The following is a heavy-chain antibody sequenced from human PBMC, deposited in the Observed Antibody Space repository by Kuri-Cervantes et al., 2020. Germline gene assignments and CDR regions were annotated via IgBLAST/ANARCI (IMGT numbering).Heavy chain of an antibody. CDR3: AKDSSTKDGDYDYFDY. Sequence: GESLKISCAASGFTFDDYGLSWVRQAPGKGLEWVSDISGSGAGTYYADSMKGRFTVSRDNSRNTLYLQMNSLRAEDTAVYYCAKDSSTKDGDYDYFDYWGQGTLVTVSS. CDR1: GFTFDDYG. J-gene: IGHJ4*02. CDR2: ISGSGAGT. V-gene: IGHV3-23*01. D-gene: IGHD4-17*01.